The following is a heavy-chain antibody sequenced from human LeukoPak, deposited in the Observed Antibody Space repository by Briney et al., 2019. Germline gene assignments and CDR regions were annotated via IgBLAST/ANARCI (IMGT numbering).Heavy chain of an antibody. CDR2: INSNSGGT. CDR1: GYTFTGYY. CDR3: AREGDGSSPSVIYFDY. Sequence: ATVKVSCKASGYTFTGYYIHWVRQAPGQGLEWMGWINSNSGGTNYAQKFQGRVTMTRDTSISTAYMELRRLRSGDTAVYYCAREGDGSSPSVIYFDYWGQGTLVTVSS. V-gene: IGHV1-2*02. D-gene: IGHD1-26*01. J-gene: IGHJ4*02.